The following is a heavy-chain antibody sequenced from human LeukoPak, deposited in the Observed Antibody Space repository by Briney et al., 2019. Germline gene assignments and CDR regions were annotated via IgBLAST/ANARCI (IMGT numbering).Heavy chain of an antibody. D-gene: IGHD2-21*01. V-gene: IGHV4-39*01. CDR2: IYYSGST. CDR3: ARQNIVVVGAEYFQQ. CDR1: GGSISSSSYY. Sequence: SETLSLTCTVSGGSISSSSYYWGWIRQPPGKGLEWIGSIYYSGSTYYNPSLKSRVTISVDTSKNQFSLKLSSVTAADTAAYYCARQNIVVVGAEYFQQCGQGTLVTVSS. J-gene: IGHJ1*01.